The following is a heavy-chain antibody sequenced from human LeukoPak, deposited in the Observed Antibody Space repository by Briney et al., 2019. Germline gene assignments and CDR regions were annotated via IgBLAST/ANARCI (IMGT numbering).Heavy chain of an antibody. Sequence: ASVKVSCKASGYTFTGYYMHWVRQAPGQGLEWMGWTNPNSGGTNYAQKFQGRVTMTRDTSISTAYMELSRLRSDDTAVYYCARKISGSFIFDYWGQGTLVTVSS. J-gene: IGHJ4*02. CDR1: GYTFTGYY. D-gene: IGHD1-26*01. V-gene: IGHV1-2*02. CDR2: TNPNSGGT. CDR3: ARKISGSFIFDY.